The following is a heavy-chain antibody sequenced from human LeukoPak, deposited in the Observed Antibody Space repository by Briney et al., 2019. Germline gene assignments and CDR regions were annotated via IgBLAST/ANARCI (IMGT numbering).Heavy chain of an antibody. CDR1: GFTFSNYW. D-gene: IGHD3-10*01. Sequence: GGSLRLSCAASGFTFSNYWMSWVRQAPGKGPEWVGDIKTDGSDKYYVGSVKGRFTISRVNAKNSLYLQMNSLRAEDTAVYYCARDSLIQYGSGSYWGFDYWGQGILVTVSS. V-gene: IGHV3-7*03. J-gene: IGHJ4*02. CDR2: IKTDGSDK. CDR3: ARDSLIQYGSGSYWGFDY.